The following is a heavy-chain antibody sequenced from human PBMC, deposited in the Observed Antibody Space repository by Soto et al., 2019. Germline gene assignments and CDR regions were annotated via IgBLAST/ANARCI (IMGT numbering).Heavy chain of an antibody. CDR1: GFPLGDSN. CDR2: ISGSTPTP. J-gene: IGHJ4*02. CDR3: TRRKYNNGFVVFDY. D-gene: IGHD5-18*01. V-gene: IGHV3-11*01. Sequence: PGGSLRLSCVGSGFPLGDSNRTWIRQPPGKGPEGVPYISGSTPTPSYADSVRGRFTTPRDNTKTSLFLQMNSLRAEDTAVYYCTRRKYNNGFVVFDYWGQGTLVTVSS.